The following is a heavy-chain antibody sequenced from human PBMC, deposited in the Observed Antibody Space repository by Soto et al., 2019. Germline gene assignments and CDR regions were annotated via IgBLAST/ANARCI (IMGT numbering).Heavy chain of an antibody. Sequence: GGSLRLSXAASGFALSSNYMMWVRQAPGKGLECVSVTYTGGSTHYADSVKGRFTISRDDSMNTLYLQMNSLRAEDTAVYYCARDPPMTSDYAMDVWGQGTTVTVSS. V-gene: IGHV3-53*01. CDR2: TYTGGST. J-gene: IGHJ6*02. CDR1: GFALSSNY. CDR3: ARDPPMTSDYAMDV.